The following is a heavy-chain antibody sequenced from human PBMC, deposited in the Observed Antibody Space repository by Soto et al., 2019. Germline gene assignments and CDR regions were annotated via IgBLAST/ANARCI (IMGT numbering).Heavy chain of an antibody. CDR2: TYYRSKWYN. J-gene: IGHJ6*02. V-gene: IGHV6-1*01. CDR1: GDSVSSNSAA. D-gene: IGHD3-10*01. CDR3: ARELWFGEVVYYGMDV. Sequence: SETLSLTCAISGDSVSSNSAAWNWIRQSPSRGLEWLGRTYYRSKWYNDYAVSVKSRITINPDTSKNQFSLQLNSVTPEDTAVYYCARELWFGEVVYYGMDVWGQGTTVTVSS.